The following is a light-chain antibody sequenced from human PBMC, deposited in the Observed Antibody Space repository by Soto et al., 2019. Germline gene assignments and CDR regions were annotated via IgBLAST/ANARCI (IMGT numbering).Light chain of an antibody. V-gene: IGKV3-15*01. J-gene: IGKJ3*01. CDR1: QSVSSN. CDR2: GAS. CDR3: QNYNGAPYT. Sequence: EIVMTQSPATLSVSPGERATLSCRASQSVSSNLAWYQQKPGQAPRLLIYGASTRATGIPARFSGSGSGTEFTLTISSLQSEDFAVYYCQNYNGAPYTFGPGTKVEIK.